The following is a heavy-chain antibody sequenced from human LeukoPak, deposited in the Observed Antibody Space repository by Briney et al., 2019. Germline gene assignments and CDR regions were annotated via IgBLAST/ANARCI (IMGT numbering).Heavy chain of an antibody. Sequence: GGSLRLSCAASGFTFSSYSMNWVRQALGKGLEWVSSISSSSSYIYYADSVKGRFTISRDNAKNSLYLQMNSLRAEDTAVYYCARDQGVRGVIGAFDIWGQGTTVTVSS. D-gene: IGHD3-10*01. CDR3: ARDQGVRGVIGAFDI. J-gene: IGHJ3*02. V-gene: IGHV3-21*01. CDR1: GFTFSSYS. CDR2: ISSSSSYI.